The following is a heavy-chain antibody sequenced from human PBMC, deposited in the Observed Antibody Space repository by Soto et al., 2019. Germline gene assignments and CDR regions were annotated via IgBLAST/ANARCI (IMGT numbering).Heavy chain of an antibody. Sequence: SETLSLTCAVYGGSFSGYYWSWIRQPPGKGLEWIGEINHSGSTNYNPSLKSRVTISVDTSKNQFSLKLSSVTAADTAVYYCARGRVSVGYFPFDYWGQGTLVTVS. CDR2: INHSGST. CDR1: GGSFSGYY. V-gene: IGHV4-34*01. J-gene: IGHJ4*02. CDR3: ARGRVSVGYFPFDY. D-gene: IGHD3-9*01.